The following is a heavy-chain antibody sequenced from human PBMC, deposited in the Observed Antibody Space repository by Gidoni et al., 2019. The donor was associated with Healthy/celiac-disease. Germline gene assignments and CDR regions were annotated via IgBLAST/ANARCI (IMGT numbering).Heavy chain of an antibody. CDR2: ISSSSSYI. J-gene: IGHJ6*02. D-gene: IGHD3-3*01. CDR1: GFTFSSYS. Sequence: EVQLVESGGGLVKPGGSLSLSCAASGFTFSSYSMNWIPQAPGKGLEWVSSISSSSSYIYYADSVKGRFTISRDNAKNSLYLQMNSLRAEDTAVYYCARQYYDFWSGYYGGQYYYYGMDVWGQGTTVTVSS. V-gene: IGHV3-21*01. CDR3: ARQYYDFWSGYYGGQYYYYGMDV.